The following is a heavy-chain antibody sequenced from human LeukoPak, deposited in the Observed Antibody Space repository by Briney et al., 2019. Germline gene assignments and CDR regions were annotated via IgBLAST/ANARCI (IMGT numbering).Heavy chain of an antibody. CDR3: ARLDLGGFNYGFYSYYYMDV. Sequence: GSLRLSCAASGFTFSNYAMSWIRQSPGKGLEWIGTVHYSGSTYYSPALRSRVTISVDTSKNQFSLKLTSMTAADTAVYYCARLDLGGFNYGFYSYYYMDVWGKGTTVTVSS. V-gene: IGHV4-39*01. CDR2: VHYSGST. D-gene: IGHD5-18*01. J-gene: IGHJ6*03. CDR1: GFTFSNYA.